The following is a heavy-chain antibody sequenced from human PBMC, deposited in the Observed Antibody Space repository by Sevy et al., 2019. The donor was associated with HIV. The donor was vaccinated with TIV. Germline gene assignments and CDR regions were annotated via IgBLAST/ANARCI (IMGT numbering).Heavy chain of an antibody. V-gene: IGHV1-46*01. D-gene: IGHD2-2*01. CDR3: ARDMPREGFDY. CDR1: GYTFTSYY. CDR2: INPSGGST. Sequence: ASVKVSCKASGYTFTSYYMHWVRQAPGQGLEGMGIINPSGGSTSYEQNFQGRVTMTRDTSTSTVYMELSSLRSEDTAVYYCARDMPREGFDYWGQGTLVTVSS. J-gene: IGHJ4*02.